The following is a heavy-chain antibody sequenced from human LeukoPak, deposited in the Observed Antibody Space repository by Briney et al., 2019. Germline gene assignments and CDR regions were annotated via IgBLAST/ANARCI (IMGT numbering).Heavy chain of an antibody. Sequence: PSETLSLTCTVSGGSISGYYWSWIRQPAGKGLEWIGRIFSSGNTNYNPSLKSRVSMSLDTSKNQFSLKLSSVTAADTAVYYCARHPPPKSSPWYFDLWGRGTLVTVSS. J-gene: IGHJ2*01. CDR1: GGSISGYY. V-gene: IGHV4-4*07. CDR2: IFSSGNT. CDR3: ARHPPPKSSPWYFDL. D-gene: IGHD6-6*01.